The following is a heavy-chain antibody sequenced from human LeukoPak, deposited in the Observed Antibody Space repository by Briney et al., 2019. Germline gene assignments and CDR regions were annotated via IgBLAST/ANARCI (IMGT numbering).Heavy chain of an antibody. CDR1: GFTFSSYA. D-gene: IGHD4-17*01. CDR2: ISGSGGST. CDR3: AKDRTTVTTLIDY. J-gene: IGHJ4*02. V-gene: IGHV3-23*01. Sequence: PGGSLRLSCAASGFTFSSYAISWVRQAPGKGLEWVSAISGSGGSTYYADSVKGRFTISSDNSKNTLYLQMNSLRAEDTAVYYCAKDRTTVTTLIDYWGQGTLVTVSS.